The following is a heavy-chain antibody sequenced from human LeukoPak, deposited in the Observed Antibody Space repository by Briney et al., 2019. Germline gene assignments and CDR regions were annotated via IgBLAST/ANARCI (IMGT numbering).Heavy chain of an antibody. Sequence: ASVKVSCKASGYTFTSYDINWVRQATGQGLEWMGWMNPNSGNTGYAQKFQGRVTMTRNTSISTAYMELSSLRSEDTAVYYCARGRGHYGDYKDEYYFDYWGQGTLVTVSS. CDR3: ARGRGHYGDYKDEYYFDY. CDR1: GYTFTSYD. J-gene: IGHJ4*02. V-gene: IGHV1-8*01. CDR2: MNPNSGNT. D-gene: IGHD4-17*01.